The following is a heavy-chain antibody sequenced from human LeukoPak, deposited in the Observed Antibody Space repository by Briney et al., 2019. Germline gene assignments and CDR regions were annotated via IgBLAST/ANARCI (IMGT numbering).Heavy chain of an antibody. V-gene: IGHV3-66*01. CDR1: GFTFSDYY. D-gene: IGHD2-2*01. J-gene: IGHJ4*02. Sequence: PGGSLRLSCAASGFTFSDYYMSWIRQAPGKGLEWVSVICSGGSTYYADSVKGRFTISRDNSKNTLYLQMNSLRAEDTAVYYCARGGRYCSSTSCRFDYWGQGTLVTVSS. CDR3: ARGGRYCSSTSCRFDY. CDR2: ICSGGST.